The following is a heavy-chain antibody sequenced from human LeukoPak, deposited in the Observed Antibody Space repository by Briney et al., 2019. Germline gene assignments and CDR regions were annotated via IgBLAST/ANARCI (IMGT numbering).Heavy chain of an antibody. V-gene: IGHV5-51*01. Sequence: LGESLKISCKASGYTFTNYWMGWVRQMPGKGLEYMGIIYPDDSDTRYSPSFKGQVTISADKSINTAYLQWNSLKASDTAMYYCVRRDFDYWGQGTLVTVSS. J-gene: IGHJ4*02. CDR2: IYPDDSDT. CDR3: VRRDFDY. CDR1: GYTFTNYW.